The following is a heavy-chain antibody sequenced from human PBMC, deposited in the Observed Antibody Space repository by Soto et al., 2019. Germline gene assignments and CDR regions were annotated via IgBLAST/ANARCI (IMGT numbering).Heavy chain of an antibody. Sequence: QVQLQESGPGLVKPSETLSLTCIVSDGGISGYYWSWVRQSAGKELEWIGRIFSDGTANYHPSLNSRGSMSVDTSKNPISLKLSSLTAADTAIYYCVRDRGYSYGSFGSWGQGVMVTVSS. CDR3: VRDRGYSYGSFGS. CDR2: IFSDGTA. J-gene: IGHJ4*02. D-gene: IGHD5-18*01. V-gene: IGHV4-4*07. CDR1: DGGISGYY.